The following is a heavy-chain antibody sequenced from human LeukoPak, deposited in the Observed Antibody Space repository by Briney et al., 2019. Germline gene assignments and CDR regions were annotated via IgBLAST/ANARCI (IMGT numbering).Heavy chain of an antibody. CDR1: GDSISSSSYF. D-gene: IGHD3-3*01. Sequence: SETLSLTCTVSGDSISSSSYFWGWIRQPPGKVLEWIGSIHYSGSTYYNPSLESRLTISVDTSKNQFFLKVTSVTAADTAVYYCARVYRDDFWSGYSTHFDYWGQGTLVTVSS. V-gene: IGHV4-39*07. CDR2: IHYSGST. J-gene: IGHJ4*02. CDR3: ARVYRDDFWSGYSTHFDY.